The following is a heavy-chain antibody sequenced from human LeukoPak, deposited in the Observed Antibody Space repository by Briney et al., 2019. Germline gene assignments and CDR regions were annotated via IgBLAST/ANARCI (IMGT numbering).Heavy chain of an antibody. CDR2: IIPIFVTP. CDR3: ATEGYSSGWYRY. CDR1: GGAFSSFA. V-gene: IGHV1-69*13. Sequence: SVKVSCKASGGAFSSFAINWVRQTPGQGLEWMGGIIPIFVTPSYAQKFQGRVTITADESTSTAYMELSSMRSEDTAVYYCATEGYSSGWYRYWGQGTLVTVSS. D-gene: IGHD6-19*01. J-gene: IGHJ4*02.